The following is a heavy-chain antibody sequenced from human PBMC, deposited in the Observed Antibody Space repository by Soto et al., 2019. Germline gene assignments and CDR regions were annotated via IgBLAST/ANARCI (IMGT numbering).Heavy chain of an antibody. D-gene: IGHD1-26*01. J-gene: IGHJ6*03. CDR2: INHSGST. V-gene: IGHV4-34*01. CDR3: ARASTGAAYYYYYMDV. CDR1: GGSFSGYY. Sequence: QVQLQQWGAGLLKPSETLSLTCAVYGGSFSGYYWSWIRQPPGKGLEWIGEINHSGSTNYNPSLKSRVTISVDTSKNQFSLKLSSVTAADTAVYYCARASTGAAYYYYYMDVWGKGTTVTVSS.